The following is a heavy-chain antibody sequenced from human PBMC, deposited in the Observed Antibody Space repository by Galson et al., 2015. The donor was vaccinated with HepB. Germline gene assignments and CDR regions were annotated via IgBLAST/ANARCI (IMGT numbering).Heavy chain of an antibody. CDR3: AREGQYYDSSGRTNEPFDY. CDR1: GDSVSSNSAA. D-gene: IGHD3-22*01. V-gene: IGHV6-1*01. CDR2: TYYRSKWYN. J-gene: IGHJ4*02. Sequence: CAISGDSVSSNSAAWNWIRQSPSRGLEWLGRTYYRSKWYNDYAVSVKSRITINPDTSKNQFSLQLNSVTPEDTAVYYCAREGQYYDSSGRTNEPFDYWGQGTLVTVSS.